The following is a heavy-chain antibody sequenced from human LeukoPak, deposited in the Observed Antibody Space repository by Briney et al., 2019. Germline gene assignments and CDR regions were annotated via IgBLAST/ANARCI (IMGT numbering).Heavy chain of an antibody. CDR1: GFTFSSYS. D-gene: IGHD5-24*01. J-gene: IGHJ4*02. Sequence: GGSLRLSCAASGFTFSSYSMNWVRQAPGKGLEWVSSISSSSSYIYYADSVKGRFTISRDNAKNSLYLQMNSLRAEDTAVYYCARDGARGGYDFDYWGQGTLVTVSS. V-gene: IGHV3-21*01. CDR3: ARDGARGGYDFDY. CDR2: ISSSSSYI.